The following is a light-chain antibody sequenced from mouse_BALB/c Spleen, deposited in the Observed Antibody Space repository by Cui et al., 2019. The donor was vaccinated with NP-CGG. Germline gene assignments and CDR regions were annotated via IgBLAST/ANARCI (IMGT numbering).Light chain of an antibody. CDR2: GTN. CDR1: TGPVTTSNY. J-gene: IGLJ1*01. Sequence: QAVVTQEPALTTSPGETVTLTCRSSTGPVTTSNYANWVQEKPDHLFTGLMGGTNNRAPGVSARFSGSLIGDKAALTITGAQTEDEAIYFCVLWYSNHWVFGGGTKLTVL. CDR3: VLWYSNHWV. V-gene: IGLV1*01.